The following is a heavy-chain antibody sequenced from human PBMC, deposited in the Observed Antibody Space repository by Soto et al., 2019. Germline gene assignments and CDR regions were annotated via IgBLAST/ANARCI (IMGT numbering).Heavy chain of an antibody. D-gene: IGHD3-10*01. CDR3: ARAPLLWFGELYFAFDI. CDR2: IYYSGST. V-gene: IGHV4-59*08. Sequence: SETLSLTCTVSGGSISSYYWSWIRQPPGKGLEWIGYIYYSGSTNYNPSLKSRVTISVDTSKNQFSLKLSSVTAADTAVYYCARAPLLWFGELYFAFDIWGQGTMV. CDR1: GGSISSYY. J-gene: IGHJ3*02.